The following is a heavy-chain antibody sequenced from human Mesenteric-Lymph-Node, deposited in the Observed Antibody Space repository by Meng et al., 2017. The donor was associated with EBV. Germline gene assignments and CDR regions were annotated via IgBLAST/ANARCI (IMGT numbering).Heavy chain of an antibody. CDR3: ARASSSGPFDY. V-gene: IGHV7-4-1*02. J-gene: IGHJ4*02. CDR2: INTNTGKP. D-gene: IGHD3-10*01. CDR1: GYTFSRYA. Sequence: QVPRVQSGSELKKPGASVKVSCQASGYTFSRYAMNWVRQAPGQGLEWMGWINTNTGKPTYAQGLTGRFVFSLDTSVSTAYLQISSLKADDTAVYYCARASSSGPFDYWGQGTLVTVS.